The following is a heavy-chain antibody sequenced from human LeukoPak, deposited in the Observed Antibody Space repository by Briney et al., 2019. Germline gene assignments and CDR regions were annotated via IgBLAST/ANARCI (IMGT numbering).Heavy chain of an antibody. J-gene: IGHJ4*02. Sequence: GGSLRLSCAASGFTVSSNYMSWVRQAPGKGLEWVSVLYSGGITYYADSVKGRFTISRDNSKNTLYLQMNSLRAEDTAVYYCAKATSGWHQTLRYWGQGTLVTVSS. CDR2: LYSGGIT. D-gene: IGHD6-19*01. CDR3: AKATSGWHQTLRY. V-gene: IGHV3-53*01. CDR1: GFTVSSNY.